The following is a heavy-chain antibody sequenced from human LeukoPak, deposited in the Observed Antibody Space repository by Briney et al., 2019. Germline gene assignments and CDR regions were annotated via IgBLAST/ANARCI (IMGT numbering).Heavy chain of an antibody. CDR1: GYTFTSFG. CDR3: AGGQRYYFDY. D-gene: IGHD3-16*01. V-gene: IGHV1-18*01. J-gene: IGHJ4*02. CDR2: INTYDGST. Sequence: ASVKVSCKASGYTFTSFGISWGRQAPGQGLEWMGWINTYDGSTKYAQKLQGRVTMTTDTSTSTAYMELRSLRSDDTAVYYCAGGQRYYFDYWGQGTLVTVSS.